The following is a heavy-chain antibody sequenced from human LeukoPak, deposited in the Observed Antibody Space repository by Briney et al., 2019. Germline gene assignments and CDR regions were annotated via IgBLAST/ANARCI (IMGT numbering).Heavy chain of an antibody. Sequence: SETLSLTCTVSGYSISSGYYWGWIRQPPGKGLEWIGSIYHSGSTYYNPSLKSRVTISVDTSKNQFSLKLSSVTAADTAVYYCASGYDYVWGSYPLDYWGQGTLVTVSS. J-gene: IGHJ4*02. CDR3: ASGYDYVWGSYPLDY. D-gene: IGHD3-16*02. V-gene: IGHV4-38-2*02. CDR1: GYSISSGYY. CDR2: IYHSGST.